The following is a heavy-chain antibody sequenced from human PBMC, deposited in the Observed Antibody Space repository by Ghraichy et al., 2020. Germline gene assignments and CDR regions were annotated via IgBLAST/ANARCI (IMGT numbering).Heavy chain of an antibody. D-gene: IGHD3-10*01. CDR3: AKDGAYCGSGAFRGPDY. Sequence: RGSLRLSCAASGFTFSDYGLHWVRQAPGKGLEWVAFIWYDGNDEYYADSVKGRFSISKDNSKNTLFLQMNSLRPEDTAVYYCAKDGAYCGSGAFRGPDYWGQGTLVTVSS. CDR2: IWYDGNDE. J-gene: IGHJ4*02. CDR1: GFTFSDYG. V-gene: IGHV3-30*02.